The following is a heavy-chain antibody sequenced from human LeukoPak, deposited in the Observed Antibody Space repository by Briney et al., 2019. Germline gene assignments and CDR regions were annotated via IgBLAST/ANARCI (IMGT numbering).Heavy chain of an antibody. V-gene: IGHV3-21*01. D-gene: IGHD5-18*01. J-gene: IGHJ6*02. CDR1: GFTFSNYW. Sequence: GGSLRLSCAASGFTFSNYWMHWVRQAPGKGLEWVSSISXXXSYIYYADSVKGRFTISRDNAKNSLYLQMNSLRAEDTAVYYCAREVRGYSYGNYYYYGMDVWGQGTTVTVSS. CDR3: AREVRGYSYGNYYYYGMDV. CDR2: ISXXXSYI.